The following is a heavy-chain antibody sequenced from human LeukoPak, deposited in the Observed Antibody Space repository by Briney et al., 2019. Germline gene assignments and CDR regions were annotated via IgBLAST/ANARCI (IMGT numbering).Heavy chain of an antibody. CDR3: ARDWSSSPSRFDP. CDR1: GGSISSGGYY. V-gene: IGHV4-31*03. J-gene: IGHJ5*02. D-gene: IGHD6-13*01. Sequence: SETLSLTCTVSGGSISSGGYYWSWIRQHPGKGLEWIGYIYYSGSTYYNPSLKSRVTISVDTSKNQFSLKLSSVTAADTAVYYCARDWSSSPSRFDPWAREPWSPSPQ. CDR2: IYYSGST.